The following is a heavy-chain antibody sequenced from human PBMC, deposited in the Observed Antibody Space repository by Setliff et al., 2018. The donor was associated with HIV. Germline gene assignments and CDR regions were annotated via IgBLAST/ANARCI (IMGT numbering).Heavy chain of an antibody. CDR1: EDSFSGYRFASYY. Sequence: GESLKISCKASEDSFSGYRFASYYIGWVRQSPGKGLEWMGIIYPGDSDAKYNPSLQGHVTISADKSISTTYLQWGSLEASDTAIYYCATLIRGVPIDHWGQGTLVTVSS. D-gene: IGHD3-10*01. J-gene: IGHJ4*02. V-gene: IGHV5-51*01. CDR3: ATLIRGVPIDH. CDR2: IYPGDSDA.